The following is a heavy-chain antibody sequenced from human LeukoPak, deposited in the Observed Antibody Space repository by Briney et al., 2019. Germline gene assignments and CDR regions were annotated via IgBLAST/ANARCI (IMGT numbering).Heavy chain of an antibody. CDR3: ARHLPGLDYDRSGFFAH. Sequence: PSETLSLTCTVSGGSISSSSYYWGWIRQPPGKGLEWIGEINHRGSTTYNPSLKSRVTISVDTSKNQFSLKLSSVTAADTAVYYCARHLPGLDYDRSGFFAHWGQGTLVTVSS. J-gene: IGHJ4*02. CDR2: INHRGST. D-gene: IGHD3-22*01. CDR1: GGSISSSSYY. V-gene: IGHV4-39*01.